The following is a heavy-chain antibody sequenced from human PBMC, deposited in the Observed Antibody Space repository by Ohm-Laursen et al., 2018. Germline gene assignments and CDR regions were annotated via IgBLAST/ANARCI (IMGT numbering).Heavy chain of an antibody. J-gene: IGHJ4*02. V-gene: IGHV3-53*01. CDR1: GFTVSSNY. CDR2: IYSGGST. CDR3: ARVTVDFWSNFYHDY. Sequence: SLRLSCTAPGFTVSSNYMSWVRQAPGKGLEWVSVIYSGGSTYYADSVKGRFTISRDNSKSTLYLQMNSLRAEDTAVYYCARVTVDFWSNFYHDYWGQGTLVTVSS. D-gene: IGHD3-3*01.